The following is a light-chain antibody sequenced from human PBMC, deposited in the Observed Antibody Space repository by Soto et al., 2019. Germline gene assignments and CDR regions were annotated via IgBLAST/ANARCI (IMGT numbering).Light chain of an antibody. CDR2: GAS. CDR3: QQYGSSPPWT. J-gene: IGKJ1*01. V-gene: IGKV3-20*01. Sequence: EIELTQSPGTLSLSPGERATLSCRASQSGSSSYLAWYHQKPGQAPRLLIYGASSRATGSPDRFSGSGSGTDFTITITRLEPEDFAVYYCQQYGSSPPWTFGQGTKVEIK. CDR1: QSGSSSY.